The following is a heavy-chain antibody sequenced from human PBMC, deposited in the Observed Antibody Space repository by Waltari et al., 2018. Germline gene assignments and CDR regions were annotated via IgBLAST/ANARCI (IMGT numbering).Heavy chain of an antibody. J-gene: IGHJ3*02. CDR1: GGPLRSSNW. CDR2: IYHSGST. D-gene: IGHD1-26*01. Sequence: QVQLQESGPGLVTPSGTLSLTFAVSGGPLRSSNWWSWVRQPPGKGLEWIGEIYHSGSTNYNPSLKSRVNISVDKSKNQFSLKLSSVSAADTAVYYCARDPHRWELLTTTNDAFDIWGQGTMVTVSS. V-gene: IGHV4-4*02. CDR3: ARDPHRWELLTTTNDAFDI.